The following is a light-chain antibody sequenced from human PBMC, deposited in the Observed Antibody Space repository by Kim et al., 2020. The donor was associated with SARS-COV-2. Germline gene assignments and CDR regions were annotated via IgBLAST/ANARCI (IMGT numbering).Light chain of an antibody. CDR2: DAS. CDR3: QQRSNWIT. Sequence: PGERATLSCRASQSVSSYLAWYQQKPGQAPRLLIYDASNRATGIPARFSGSGSGTDFTLTISSLEPEDFAVYYCQQRSNWITFGQGTRLEIK. CDR1: QSVSSY. V-gene: IGKV3-11*01. J-gene: IGKJ5*01.